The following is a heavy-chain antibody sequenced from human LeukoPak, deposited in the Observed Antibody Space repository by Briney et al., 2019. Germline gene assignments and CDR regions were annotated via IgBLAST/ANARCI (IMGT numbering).Heavy chain of an antibody. CDR1: GFSFSTYG. CDR3: AKGEFWTGIGEFFLY. V-gene: IGHV3-33*06. D-gene: IGHD3/OR15-3a*01. J-gene: IGHJ1*01. CDR2: VSYDGSKQ. Sequence: GRSLRLSCAASGFSFSTYGMFWVRQAPGKGLEWVGVVSYDGSKQYYADSVKGRFTISRDNSKNTLYLQMDCLRAEDTAVYYCAKGEFWTGIGEFFLYWGQGTLVTVSS.